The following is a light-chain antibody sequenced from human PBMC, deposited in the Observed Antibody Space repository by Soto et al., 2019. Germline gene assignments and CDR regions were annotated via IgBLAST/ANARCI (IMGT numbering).Light chain of an antibody. CDR2: DTT. J-gene: IGKJ5*01. CDR1: QSVSTY. V-gene: IGKV3-11*01. Sequence: VLTQSPVTLSLSPGDRATLSCRASQSVSTYLAWYRQVPGQPPRLLIYDTTNRTAGIPPRFSGSRSGTDFTLTISSVEPADFALYYFHQRNTFGQGTRLEIK. CDR3: HQRNT.